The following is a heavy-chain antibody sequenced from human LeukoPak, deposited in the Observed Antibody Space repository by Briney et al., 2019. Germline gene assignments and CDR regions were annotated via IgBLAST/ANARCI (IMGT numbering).Heavy chain of an antibody. J-gene: IGHJ4*02. D-gene: IGHD4-17*01. CDR2: IYPGDSDT. CDR3: ASVTTLAGAFYFDY. CDR1: GYSFTSYW. V-gene: IGHV5-51*01. Sequence: GESLKISCKGAGYSFTSYWIGWLRQMAGEGLEWMGIIYPGDSDTRYSPSFQGQVTISADKSISTAYLQWSSLKASDTAMYYCASVTTLAGAFYFDYWGQGTLVTVSS.